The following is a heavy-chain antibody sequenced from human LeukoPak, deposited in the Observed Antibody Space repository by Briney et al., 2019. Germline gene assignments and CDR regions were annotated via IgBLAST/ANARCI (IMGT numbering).Heavy chain of an antibody. CDR1: GFTFTSYG. Sequence: PGGSLRLSCAASGFTFTSYGISWVRQAPGQGLEWMGWISAYNGNTNYAQKLQGRVTMTTDTSTSTAYMELRSLRSDDTAVYYCARDAGDSSGYYCLLGYWGQGTLVTVSS. CDR2: ISAYNGNT. D-gene: IGHD3-22*01. CDR3: ARDAGDSSGYYCLLGY. J-gene: IGHJ4*02. V-gene: IGHV1-18*01.